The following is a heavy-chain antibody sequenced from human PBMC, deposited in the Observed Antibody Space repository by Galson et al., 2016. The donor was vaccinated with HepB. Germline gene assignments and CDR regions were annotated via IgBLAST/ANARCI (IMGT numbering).Heavy chain of an antibody. CDR3: ARQGQHNYYYYMDV. CDR1: GYTFSDYW. D-gene: IGHD1-1*01. CDR2: IYPGDSDT. Sequence: QSGAEVKKPGESLQISCKGSGYTFSDYWIGWVRQMPGKGLEWMGIIYPGDSDTRYRPSFQGQVTISADKSISTVYLQWSSLKASDTAMYYCARQGQHNYYYYMDVWGKGTTATVSS. J-gene: IGHJ6*03. V-gene: IGHV5-51*01.